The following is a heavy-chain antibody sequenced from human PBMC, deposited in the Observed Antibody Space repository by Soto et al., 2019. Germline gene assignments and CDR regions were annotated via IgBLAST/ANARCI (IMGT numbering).Heavy chain of an antibody. V-gene: IGHV5-51*01. CDR1: VYSFTVDL. D-gene: IGHD6-13*01. CDR3: ARTAAAGKYYYGMDV. Sequence: KVAWKSVVYSFTVDLGGWGRQMPGKGLESMGIIYPGDSDTRYSPSFQGQVTISADKSISTAYLQWSSLKASDTAMYYCARTAAAGKYYYGMDVWGQATTVTVSS. J-gene: IGHJ6*02. CDR2: IYPGDSDT.